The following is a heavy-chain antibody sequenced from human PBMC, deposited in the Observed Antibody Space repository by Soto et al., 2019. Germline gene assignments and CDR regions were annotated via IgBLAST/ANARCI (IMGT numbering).Heavy chain of an antibody. J-gene: IGHJ5*02. CDR1: GGSISSSNW. D-gene: IGHD6-13*01. CDR3: AEGHSSSWYGNWFDP. Sequence: SETLSLTCAVSGGSISSSNWLSWVLQPPGKGLEWIGEIYHSGSTNYNPSLKSRVTISVDKSKNQFSLKLSSVTAADTAVYYCAEGHSSSWYGNWFDPWRQGTLVTVSS. CDR2: IYHSGST. V-gene: IGHV4-4*02.